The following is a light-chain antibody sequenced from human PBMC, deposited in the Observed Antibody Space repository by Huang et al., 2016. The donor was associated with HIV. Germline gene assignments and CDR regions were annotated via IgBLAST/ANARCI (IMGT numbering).Light chain of an antibody. CDR3: HQYYNSPQT. J-gene: IGKJ1*01. Sequence: DIVVTQSPGSLALSLGERAAINCTSSQSVFHNSNNRNYLSWYQVKPGQSPQLLIYWASTRESGVPDRFRGSGSGTDFTLTITSLQAEDVAVYYCHQYYNSPQTFGQGTKVEV. CDR1: QSVFHNSNNRNY. CDR2: WAS. V-gene: IGKV4-1*01.